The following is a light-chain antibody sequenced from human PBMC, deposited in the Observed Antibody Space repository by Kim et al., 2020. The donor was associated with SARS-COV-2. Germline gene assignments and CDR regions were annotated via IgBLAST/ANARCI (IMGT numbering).Light chain of an antibody. CDR3: QQYNDWPWT. V-gene: IGKV3-20*01. J-gene: IGKJ1*01. Sequence: EIVLTQSPGTLSLSPGERATLSCRASQSVSSSYLAWYQQKPGQAPRLLIYGASSRATGIPDRFSGSGSGTEFTLTISSLQSEDFAVYCCQQYNDWPWTFGQWTKVDIK. CDR1: QSVSSSY. CDR2: GAS.